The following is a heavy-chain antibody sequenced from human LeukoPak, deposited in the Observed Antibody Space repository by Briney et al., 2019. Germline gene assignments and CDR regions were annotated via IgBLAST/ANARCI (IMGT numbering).Heavy chain of an antibody. Sequence: ASVKVSCKASGYILTNFGISWVRQAPGQGLEWMGIINPSGGSTSYAQKFQGRVTMTRDMSTSTVYMELSSLRSEDTAVYYCARDGAVAGTAYYFDYWGQGTLVTVSS. J-gene: IGHJ4*02. CDR1: GYILTNFG. CDR3: ARDGAVAGTAYYFDY. V-gene: IGHV1-46*01. CDR2: INPSGGST. D-gene: IGHD6-19*01.